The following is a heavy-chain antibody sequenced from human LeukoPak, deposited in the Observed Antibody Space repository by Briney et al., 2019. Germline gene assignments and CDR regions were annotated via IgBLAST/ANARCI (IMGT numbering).Heavy chain of an antibody. J-gene: IGHJ6*03. CDR1: GGSISSGGYY. D-gene: IGHD6-6*01. V-gene: IGHV4-30-2*01. CDR3: ARMDGSSSRVYYYYMDV. Sequence: SETLSLTCTVSGGSISSGGYYWSWIRQPPGKGLEWIGYIYHSGSTYYNPSLKSRVTISVDRSKNQFSLKLSSVTAADTAVYYCARMDGSSSRVYYYYMDVWGKGTTVTVSS. CDR2: IYHSGST.